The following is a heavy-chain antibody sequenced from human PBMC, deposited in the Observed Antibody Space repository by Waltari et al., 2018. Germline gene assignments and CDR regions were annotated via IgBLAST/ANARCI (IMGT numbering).Heavy chain of an antibody. J-gene: IGHJ6*02. V-gene: IGHV1-69*13. Sequence: VQLVQSGAEVKKPGSSVKVSCKASGGTFSSYAISWVRQAPGQGLEWMGGIIPIFGTANYAQKFQGRVTITADESTSTAYMELSSLRSEDTAVYYCARGIHSSGPTSGYGMDVWGQGTTVTVSS. CDR1: GGTFSSYA. CDR2: IIPIFGTA. D-gene: IGHD6-19*01. CDR3: ARGIHSSGPTSGYGMDV.